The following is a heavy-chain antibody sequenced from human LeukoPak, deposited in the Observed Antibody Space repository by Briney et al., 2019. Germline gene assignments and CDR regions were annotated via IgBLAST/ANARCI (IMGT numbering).Heavy chain of an antibody. D-gene: IGHD3-22*01. Sequence: GGSLRLSCAASGFTFSDHYMSWFRQAPGKGLEWVSYISNSGSLKYYADSVKGRFTISRDNSKNTLYLQMNSLRAEDTAVYYCARDYYDSSGYYRATFDYWGQGTLVTVSS. V-gene: IGHV3-11*04. CDR1: GFTFSDHY. CDR2: ISNSGSLK. CDR3: ARDYYDSSGYYRATFDY. J-gene: IGHJ4*02.